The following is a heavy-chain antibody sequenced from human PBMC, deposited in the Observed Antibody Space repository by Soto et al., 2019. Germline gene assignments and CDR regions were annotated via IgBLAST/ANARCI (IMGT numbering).Heavy chain of an antibody. J-gene: IGHJ4*02. CDR1: GFTCNNYA. Sequence: PGGSLRLSCAASGFTCNNYAMNWVRQAPGKGLEWVATISGTGGSTYYADSVKGRFTISRDNSKNTLYLQMNSLRVEDTAVYYCAKDRLGGNFDYWGQGTQVTVSS. CDR3: AKDRLGGNFDY. V-gene: IGHV3-23*01. CDR2: ISGTGGST.